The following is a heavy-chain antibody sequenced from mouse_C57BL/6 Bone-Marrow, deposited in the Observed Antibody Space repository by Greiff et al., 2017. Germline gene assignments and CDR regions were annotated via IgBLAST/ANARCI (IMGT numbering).Heavy chain of an antibody. CDR2: IYPGSGNT. J-gene: IGHJ3*01. Sequence: QVQLQQSGAELVRPGASVKLSCKASGYTFTDYYINWVKQRPGQGLEWIARIYPGSGNTYYNEKFKGKATLTAEKSSSTAYMQLSSLTSEDSAVYFCARGIHYYGSSYAWFAYWGQGTLVTVSA. V-gene: IGHV1-76*01. CDR1: GYTFTDYY. D-gene: IGHD1-1*01. CDR3: ARGIHYYGSSYAWFAY.